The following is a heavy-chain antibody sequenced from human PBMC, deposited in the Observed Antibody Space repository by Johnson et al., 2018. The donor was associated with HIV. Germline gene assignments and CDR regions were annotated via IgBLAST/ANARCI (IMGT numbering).Heavy chain of an antibody. V-gene: IGHV3-9*01. D-gene: IGHD3-16*01. Sequence: VQLVESGGGLVQPGRSLRLSCAASGFTFDDYAMHWVRQAPGKGLEWVSGISWNSGSTIYYADSVKGRFTISRDNAKNSLYRQMNGLRAEDTAVYYCAREVRGVGGVGDAFDIWGQGTMVTVSS. J-gene: IGHJ3*02. CDR2: ISWNSGSTI. CDR3: AREVRGVGGVGDAFDI. CDR1: GFTFDDYA.